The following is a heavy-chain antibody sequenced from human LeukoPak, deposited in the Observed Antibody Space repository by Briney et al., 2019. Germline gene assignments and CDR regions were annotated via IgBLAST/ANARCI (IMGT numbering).Heavy chain of an antibody. CDR3: ARALGILYYFDY. CDR2: ISSSSSYI. Sequence: GGSLRLSCAASGFTFSSYSMNWVRQAPGKGLEWVSSISSSSSYIYYADSVKGRFTISRDNAKNSLYLQMNSLRADGTAVYYCARALGILYYFDYWGQGTLVTVSS. V-gene: IGHV3-21*01. D-gene: IGHD3-3*02. CDR1: GFTFSSYS. J-gene: IGHJ4*02.